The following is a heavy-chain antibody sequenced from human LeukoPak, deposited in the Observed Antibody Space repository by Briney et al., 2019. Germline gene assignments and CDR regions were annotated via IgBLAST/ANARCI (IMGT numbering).Heavy chain of an antibody. V-gene: IGHV1-69*13. D-gene: IGHD3-22*01. CDR1: GYTFTSYG. CDR2: IIPIFGTA. J-gene: IGHJ4*02. CDR3: ARERVRDRGPRPSSGYYLYYFDY. Sequence: GASVKVSCKASGYTFTSYGISWVRQAPGQGLEWMGGIIPIFGTANYAQKFQGRVTITADESTSTAYMELSSLRSEDTAVYYCARERVRDRGPRPSSGYYLYYFDYWGQGTLVTVSS.